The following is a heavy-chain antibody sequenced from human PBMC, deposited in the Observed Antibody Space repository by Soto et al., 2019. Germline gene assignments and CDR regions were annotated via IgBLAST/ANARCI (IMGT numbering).Heavy chain of an antibody. V-gene: IGHV3-30*18. CDR2: ISYDGSNK. J-gene: IGHJ5*02. D-gene: IGHD6-13*01. CDR1: GFTFSSYG. Sequence: GGSLRLSCAASGFTFSSYGMHWVRQAPGKGLEWVAVISYDGSNKYYADSVKGRFTISRDNSKNTLYLQMNSLRAEDTAVYYCAKGDSSSWLYNWFDPWGQGTLVTVYS. CDR3: AKGDSSSWLYNWFDP.